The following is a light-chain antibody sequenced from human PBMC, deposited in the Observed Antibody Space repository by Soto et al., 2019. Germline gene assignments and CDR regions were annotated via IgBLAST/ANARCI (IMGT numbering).Light chain of an antibody. CDR3: HQCSNWPPLYT. Sequence: EIVLTQSPVTLSLSPGERATLSCRASQSVSSYLAWYQQKPGQAPRLLIYDASNRATGIPARFSGSGSGTDFTLTISSLEPEDFAVYYCHQCSNWPPLYTFGQGTKVDIK. V-gene: IGKV3-11*01. J-gene: IGKJ2*01. CDR1: QSVSSY. CDR2: DAS.